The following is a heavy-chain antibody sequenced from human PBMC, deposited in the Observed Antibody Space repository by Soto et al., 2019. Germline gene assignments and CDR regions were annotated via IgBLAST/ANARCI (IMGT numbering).Heavy chain of an antibody. J-gene: IGHJ4*02. CDR2: ISYDGSNK. V-gene: IGHV3-30-3*01. D-gene: IGHD6-13*01. CDR1: GFTFSSYA. CDR3: ARDRYSSSFYDY. Sequence: PGGSLRLSCAASGFTFSSYAMHWVRQAPGKGLEWVAVISYDGSNKYYADSVKGRFTISRDNSKNTLYLQMNSLRAEDTAVYYCARDRYSSSFYDYWGQGTLVTVSS.